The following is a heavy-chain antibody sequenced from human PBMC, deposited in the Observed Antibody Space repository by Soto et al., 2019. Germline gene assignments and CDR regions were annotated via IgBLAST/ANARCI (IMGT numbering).Heavy chain of an antibody. CDR1: GFSLSTSGVG. J-gene: IGHJ4*02. CDR3: AQAQRPSGWSPRGTYFDY. Sequence: QITLKESGPTLVKPTQTLTLTCTFSGFSLSTSGVGVGWIRQPPGKALEWLALIYWDDDKRYSPSLKSRLTITKDTSKNQEVLTMTNMDPVDTATYYCAQAQRPSGWSPRGTYFDYWGQGTLVTVSS. V-gene: IGHV2-5*02. CDR2: IYWDDDK. D-gene: IGHD6-19*01.